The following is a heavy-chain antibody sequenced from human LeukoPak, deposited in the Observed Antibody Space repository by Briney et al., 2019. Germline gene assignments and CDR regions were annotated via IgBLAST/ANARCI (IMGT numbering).Heavy chain of an antibody. CDR3: AKVRYFGPSAFDI. V-gene: IGHV3-30*18. CDR1: GFTFRNYG. D-gene: IGHD3-9*01. J-gene: IGHJ3*02. Sequence: GGSLRLSCAASGFTFRNYGMHWVRQAPGKGLDWVAVISYDGSNKYYADSVKGRFTISRDDSKNTLYLQMNSLRAEDTAVYYCAKVRYFGPSAFDIWGQGTMVTVSS. CDR2: ISYDGSNK.